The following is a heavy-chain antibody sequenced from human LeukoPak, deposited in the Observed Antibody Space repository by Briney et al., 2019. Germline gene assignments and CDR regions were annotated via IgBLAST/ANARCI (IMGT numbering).Heavy chain of an antibody. CDR1: GFTFSSYA. CDR2: ISYDGSNK. V-gene: IGHV3-30-3*01. Sequence: PGGSLRLSCAASGFTFSSYAMHWVRQAPGKGLEWVAVISYDGSNKYYADSVKGRFTISKDNAKTSLYLQMNSLRAEDTALYYCARDGSYYVLGAFDIWGQGTMVTVSS. J-gene: IGHJ3*02. CDR3: ARDGSYYVLGAFDI. D-gene: IGHD1-26*01.